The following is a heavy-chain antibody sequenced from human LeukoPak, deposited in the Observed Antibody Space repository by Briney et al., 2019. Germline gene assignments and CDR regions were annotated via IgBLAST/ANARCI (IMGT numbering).Heavy chain of an antibody. Sequence: PGGPLRFSCVAPGFTLSNYPMTGFRQAPGKGLKWVSYIGERGGSPLYADSVKGRFTISRDTSLNTLYLQMNNLRAEDTAVYFCAKRGVVIRGLLVIGYHQEAYHYDFWGQGVLVTVSS. CDR1: GFTLSNYP. CDR3: AKRGVVIRGLLVIGYHQEAYHYDF. CDR2: IGERGGSP. D-gene: IGHD3-10*01. V-gene: IGHV3-23*01. J-gene: IGHJ4*02.